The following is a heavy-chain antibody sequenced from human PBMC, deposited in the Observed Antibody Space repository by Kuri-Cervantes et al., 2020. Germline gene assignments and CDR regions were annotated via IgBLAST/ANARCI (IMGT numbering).Heavy chain of an antibody. Sequence: GGSLRLSCVVSGYSFSTYWIGWVRQMPGKHLEWMGIIYPSDSDTRYSPSFQGQVTISADKSISTAYLQWSSLKASDTAIYYCTRVKTTVTTIGAFDIWGQGTMVTVSS. J-gene: IGHJ3*02. CDR3: TRVKTTVTTIGAFDI. CDR2: IYPSDSDT. V-gene: IGHV5-51*01. D-gene: IGHD4-17*01. CDR1: GYSFSTYW.